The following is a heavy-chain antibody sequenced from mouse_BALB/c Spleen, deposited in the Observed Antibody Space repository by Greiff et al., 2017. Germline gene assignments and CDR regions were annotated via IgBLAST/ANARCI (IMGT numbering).Heavy chain of an antibody. J-gene: IGHJ2*01. CDR2: ILPGSVST. Sequence: QVQLKQSGAELMKPGASVKISCKATGYTFSSYWIEWVKQRPGHGLEWIGEILPGSVSTNYNEKFKGKATFTADTSSNTAYMQLSSLTSEDSAVYYCARFGNYVGYWGQGTTLTVSS. V-gene: IGHV1-9*01. D-gene: IGHD1-1*02. CDR3: ARFGNYVGY. CDR1: GYTFSSYW.